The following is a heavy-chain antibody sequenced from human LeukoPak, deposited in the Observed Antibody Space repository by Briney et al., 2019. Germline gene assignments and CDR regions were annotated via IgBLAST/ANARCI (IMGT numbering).Heavy chain of an antibody. J-gene: IGHJ3*02. CDR1: GGTFSSYA. D-gene: IGHD6-6*01. CDR2: IIPIFGTA. Sequence: SVKVSCKASGGTFSSYAISWVRQAPGQGLEWMGGIIPIFGTANYAQKFQGRVTITTDESTSTAYMELSSLRSEDTAVYYCASSGYIAARYAFDIWAKGQWSPSLQ. V-gene: IGHV1-69*05. CDR3: ASSGYIAARYAFDI.